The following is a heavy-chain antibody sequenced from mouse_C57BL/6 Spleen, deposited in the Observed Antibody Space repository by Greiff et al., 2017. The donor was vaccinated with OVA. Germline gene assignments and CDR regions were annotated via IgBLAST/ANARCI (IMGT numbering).Heavy chain of an antibody. V-gene: IGHV1-77*01. CDR2: IGPGSGST. CDR1: GYTFTDYY. D-gene: IGHD3-1*01. Sequence: QVQLQQSGAELVKPGASVKISCKASGYTFTDYYINWVKQRPGQGLEWIGKIGPGSGSTYYNEKFKGKATLPADKSSNTAYMQLSSLTSEDSAVYFCARRGSGYVGHYAMDYWGQGTSVTVSS. J-gene: IGHJ4*01. CDR3: ARRGSGYVGHYAMDY.